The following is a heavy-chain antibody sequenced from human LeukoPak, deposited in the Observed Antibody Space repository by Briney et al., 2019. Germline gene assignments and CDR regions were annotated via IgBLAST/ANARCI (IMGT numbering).Heavy chain of an antibody. V-gene: IGHV1-18*01. D-gene: IGHD6-13*01. CDR3: TREGAAEAKNFDY. CDR1: GYTFTSYG. J-gene: IGHJ4*02. CDR2: VSAYNGNT. Sequence: GASVKVSCKASGYTFTSYGISWVRQAPGQGLEWMGWVSAYNGNTNYAQKLQGRVTMTTDTSTSTVYMELSSLRSDDTAVYYCTREGAAEAKNFDYWGQGTLVTVSS.